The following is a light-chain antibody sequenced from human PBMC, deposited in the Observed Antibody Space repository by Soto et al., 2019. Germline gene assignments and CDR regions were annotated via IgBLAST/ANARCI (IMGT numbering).Light chain of an antibody. CDR3: SSYAGNNGYV. V-gene: IGLV2-8*01. Sequence: QSALTQPPSASGSPGQSVAISCTGTSSDVGGYNYVSWYQQHPGKAPKLMIYEVNKRPSGVPDRFSGSKSGNTASLTVSGLQAEDEADYYRSSYAGNNGYVFGTGTKVTVL. CDR1: SSDVGGYNY. CDR2: EVN. J-gene: IGLJ1*01.